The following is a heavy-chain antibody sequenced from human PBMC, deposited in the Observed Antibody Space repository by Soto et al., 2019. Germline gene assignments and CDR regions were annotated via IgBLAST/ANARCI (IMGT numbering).Heavy chain of an antibody. CDR1: GFTFSSYW. Sequence: EVQLVESGGGLVQPGGSLRLSCAASGFTFSSYWMSWVRQAPGKGLEWVAHTRQDGGQEYYVDSVKGRFTISRDNAKNALSLQLNGPSVEDTAVYYCARYPNPTVSCPPLDLWGQGTLVTVSS. CDR3: ARYPNPTVSCPPLDL. D-gene: IGHD4-4*01. CDR2: TRQDGGQE. J-gene: IGHJ5*02. V-gene: IGHV3-7*03.